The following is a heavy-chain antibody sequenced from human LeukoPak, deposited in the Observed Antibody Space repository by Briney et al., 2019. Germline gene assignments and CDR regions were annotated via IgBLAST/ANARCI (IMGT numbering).Heavy chain of an antibody. J-gene: IGHJ3*02. CDR2: SGGST. V-gene: IGHV3-53*01. CDR3: AIDLGVGGGAFDI. D-gene: IGHD3-10*01. Sequence: SGGSTYYADSVKGRFTISRDNSKNTLYLQMNSLRAEDTAVYYCAIDLGVGGGAFDIWGQGTMVTVSS.